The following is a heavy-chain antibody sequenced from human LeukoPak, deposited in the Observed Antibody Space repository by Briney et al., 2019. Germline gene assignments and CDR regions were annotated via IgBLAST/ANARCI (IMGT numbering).Heavy chain of an antibody. CDR2: ISTSNPNT. CDR3: ARDRKAWDSSGSSAFDI. CDR1: GYTFTSYS. D-gene: IGHD3-22*01. J-gene: IGHJ3*02. V-gene: IGHV1-18*01. Sequence: ASVKVSCKASGYTFTSYSITWVRQAPGQGLEWMGWISTSNPNTNYAQKLQGRVTMTTDTSTSTAYMELRSLRSDDTAVYYCARDRKAWDSSGSSAFDIWGQGTMVTVSS.